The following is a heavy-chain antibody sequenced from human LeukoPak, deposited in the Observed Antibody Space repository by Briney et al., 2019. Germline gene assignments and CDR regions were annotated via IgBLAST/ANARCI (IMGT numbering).Heavy chain of an antibody. CDR3: TADPYYDASGPPRWFDP. D-gene: IGHD3-22*01. V-gene: IGHV1-3*01. Sequence: ASVKVSCKASGYTFTNYAMHWVRQAPGQRFEWMGWINAGNGNTKYSQKFQDRVTITRDTSASTVYMELSSLRSEDTAVYYCTADPYYDASGPPRWFDPWGQGTLVTVSS. CDR2: INAGNGNT. J-gene: IGHJ5*02. CDR1: GYTFTNYA.